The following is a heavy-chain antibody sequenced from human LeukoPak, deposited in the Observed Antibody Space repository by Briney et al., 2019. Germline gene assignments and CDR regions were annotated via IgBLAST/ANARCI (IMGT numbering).Heavy chain of an antibody. D-gene: IGHD4-23*01. CDR1: GGSISRYY. CDR3: ARVGNYGGNSGAFDI. CDR2: IYYSGST. J-gene: IGHJ3*02. V-gene: IGHV4-59*01. Sequence: SETLSLTCTVSGGSISRYYWSWIRQPPGKGLEWIGYIYYSGSTNYNPSLKSRVTISVDTSKNQFSLKLSSVTAADTAVYYCARVGNYGGNSGAFDIWGQGTMVTVSS.